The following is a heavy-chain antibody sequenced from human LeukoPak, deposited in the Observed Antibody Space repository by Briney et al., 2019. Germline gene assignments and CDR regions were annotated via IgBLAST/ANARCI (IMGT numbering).Heavy chain of an antibody. J-gene: IGHJ4*02. CDR1: GFTFSSYE. CDR3: ARGGTLRWYTN. Sequence: GGSLRLSCAASGFTFSSYEMNWVRQAPGKGLEWVSYISSSGSTIYYADSVKGRFTISRDNAKNSLYLQMNSLRSDDTAVYYCARGGTLRWYTNWGQGTLVTVSS. CDR2: ISSSGSTI. D-gene: IGHD4-23*01. V-gene: IGHV3-48*03.